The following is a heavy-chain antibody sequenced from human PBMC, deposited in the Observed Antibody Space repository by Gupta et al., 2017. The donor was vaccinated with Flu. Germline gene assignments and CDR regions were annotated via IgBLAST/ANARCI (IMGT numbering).Heavy chain of an antibody. CDR3: ASDKLGYCSGGSCYS. V-gene: IGHV3-48*03. D-gene: IGHD2-15*01. CDR2: ISSSGSNI. J-gene: IGHJ4*02. Sequence: EVQLVESGGGLVQPGGSLRLSCAASGFTFSSYERNWVRQAPGKGLEWVSYISSSGSNIHYADAVKGRFTISRDNAKNSLYLQMNSLRAEDTAVYYCASDKLGYCSGGSCYSWGQGTLVTVSS. CDR1: GFTFSSYE.